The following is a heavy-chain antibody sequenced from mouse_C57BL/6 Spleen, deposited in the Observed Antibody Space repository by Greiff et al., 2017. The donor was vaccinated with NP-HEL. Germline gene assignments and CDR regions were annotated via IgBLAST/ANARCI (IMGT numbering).Heavy chain of an antibody. CDR3: ARSYDYDDGRRYYYAMDY. D-gene: IGHD2-4*01. CDR1: GYTFTSYW. J-gene: IGHJ4*01. CDR2: IHPNSGST. Sequence: VQLQQPGAELVKPGASVKLSCKASGYTFTSYWMHWVKQRPGQGLEWIGMIHPNSGSTNYNEKFKSKATLTVDKSSSTAYMQLSSLTSEDSAVYYCARSYDYDDGRRYYYAMDYWGQGTSVTVSS. V-gene: IGHV1-64*01.